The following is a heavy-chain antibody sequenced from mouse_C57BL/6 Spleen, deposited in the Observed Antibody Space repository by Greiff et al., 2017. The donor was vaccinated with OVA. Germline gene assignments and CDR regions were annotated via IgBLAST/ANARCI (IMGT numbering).Heavy chain of an antibody. V-gene: IGHV1-81*01. J-gene: IGHJ3*01. CDR2: IYPRSGNT. CDR3: ARYDYGVAC. CDR1: GYTFTSYG. Sequence: VKVVESGAELARPGASVKLSCKASGYTFTSYGISWVKQRTGQGLEWIGEIYPRSGNTYYNEKFKGKATLTADKSSSTAYMELRSLTSEDSAVYFCARYDYGVACWGQGTLVTVSA. D-gene: IGHD2-4*01.